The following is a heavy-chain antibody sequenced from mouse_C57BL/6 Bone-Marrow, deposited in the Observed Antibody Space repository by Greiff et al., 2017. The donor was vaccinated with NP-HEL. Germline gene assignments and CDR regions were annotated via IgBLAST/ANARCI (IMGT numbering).Heavy chain of an antibody. J-gene: IGHJ2*01. V-gene: IGHV1-80*01. CDR2: IYTGDGDT. CDR1: GYAFSSYW. Sequence: QVQLKQSGAELVKPGASVKISCKASGYAFSSYWMNWVKQRPGKGLEWIGQIYTGDGDTNYNGKFKGKATLTADKSSSTAYMQLSSLTSEDSAVYFCARYYGSSYYFDYWGQVTTLTVSS. CDR3: ARYYGSSYYFDY. D-gene: IGHD1-1*01.